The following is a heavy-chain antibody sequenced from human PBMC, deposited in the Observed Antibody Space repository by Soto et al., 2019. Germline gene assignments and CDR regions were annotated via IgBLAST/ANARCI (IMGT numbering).Heavy chain of an antibody. Sequence: QVQLVHSGAEVKKPGSSVKVSCKASGGTFSSYTISWVRQAPGQGLEWMGRIIPILGIANYAQKFQGRVTITADKSTSTAYMELSSLRSEDTAVYYCARDSWIGKFDYWGQGTLVTVSS. D-gene: IGHD3-10*01. V-gene: IGHV1-69*04. J-gene: IGHJ4*02. CDR3: ARDSWIGKFDY. CDR2: IIPILGIA. CDR1: GGTFSSYT.